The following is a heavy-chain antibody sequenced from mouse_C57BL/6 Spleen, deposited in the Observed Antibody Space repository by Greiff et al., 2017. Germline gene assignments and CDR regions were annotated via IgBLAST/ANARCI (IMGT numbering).Heavy chain of an antibody. V-gene: IGHV1-55*01. D-gene: IGHD2-4*01. CDR3: ARSIYYDYDEAFAY. Sequence: QVQLKQPGAELVKPGASVKMSCKASGYTFTSYWITWVKQRPGQGLEWIGDIYPGSGSTNYNEKFKSKATLTVDTSSSTAYMQLSSLTSEDSAVYYCARSIYYDYDEAFAYGGQGTLVTVSA. CDR2: IYPGSGST. J-gene: IGHJ3*01. CDR1: GYTFTSYW.